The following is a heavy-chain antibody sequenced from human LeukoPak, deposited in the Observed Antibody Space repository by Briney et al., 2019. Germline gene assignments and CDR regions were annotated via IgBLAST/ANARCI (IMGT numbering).Heavy chain of an antibody. CDR1: GFTFSSYS. Sequence: HPGGSLRPSCAASGFTFSSYSMNWVRQAPGKGLEWVSAISGSGGSTYYADSVKGRFTISGDNSKNTLYLQINSLRAEDTAVYYCAKDHLPGIVVADRDYWGQGTLVTVSS. D-gene: IGHD6-19*01. V-gene: IGHV3-23*01. J-gene: IGHJ4*02. CDR2: ISGSGGST. CDR3: AKDHLPGIVVADRDY.